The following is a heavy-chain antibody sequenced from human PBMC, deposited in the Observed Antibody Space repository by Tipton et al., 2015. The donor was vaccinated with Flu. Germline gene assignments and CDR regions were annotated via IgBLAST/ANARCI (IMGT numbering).Heavy chain of an antibody. V-gene: IGHV5-51*01. D-gene: IGHD3-22*01. CDR2: IYPGDSDT. J-gene: IGHJ4*02. Sequence: QLVQSGAEVKKPGESLKISCKGSGYSFTSYWIGWVRQMPGKGLEWMGIIYPGDSDTRYSPSFQGQVTISADKSISTAYLQWSSLKASGTAMYYCAGLPKIPYYYDSSGYFYDCWGQGTLVTVSS. CDR1: GYSFTSYW. CDR3: AGLPKIPYYYDSSGYFYDC.